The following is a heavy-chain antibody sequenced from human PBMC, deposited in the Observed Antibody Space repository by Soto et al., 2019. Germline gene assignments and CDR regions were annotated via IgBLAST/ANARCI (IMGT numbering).Heavy chain of an antibody. Sequence: ASVKVSCKASGYTFTGYYMHWVRQAPGQGLEWMGWINPNSGGTNSAQKFQGWVTMTRDTSISTAYMELSRLRSDDTAVYYCATSRVSVAVAGETEYYFDYWGQGTLVTVSS. CDR2: INPNSGGT. D-gene: IGHD6-19*01. V-gene: IGHV1-2*04. CDR1: GYTFTGYY. CDR3: ATSRVSVAVAGETEYYFDY. J-gene: IGHJ4*02.